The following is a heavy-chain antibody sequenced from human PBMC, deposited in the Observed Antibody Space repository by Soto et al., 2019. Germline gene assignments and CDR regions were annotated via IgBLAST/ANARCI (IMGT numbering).Heavy chain of an antibody. D-gene: IGHD3-22*01. Sequence: SETLSLTCTVSGGSISSYYWSWIRQPPGKGLEWIGYIYYSGSTNYNPSLKSRVTISVDTSKNQFSLKLSSVTAADTAVYYCARVTDYYDSSGYYFDFYYFDYWGQGTLVTAPQ. J-gene: IGHJ4*02. V-gene: IGHV4-59*01. CDR2: IYYSGST. CDR1: GGSISSYY. CDR3: ARVTDYYDSSGYYFDFYYFDY.